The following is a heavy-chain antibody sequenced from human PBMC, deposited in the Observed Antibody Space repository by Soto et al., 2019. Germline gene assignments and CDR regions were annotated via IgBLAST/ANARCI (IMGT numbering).Heavy chain of an antibody. Sequence: EASVKVSCKASGYTFTSYYMHWVRQAPGQGLEWMGIINPSGGSTSYAQKFQGRVTMTRDTSTSTVYMELSSLRSEDTAVYYCARYLRDYYYYYGMDVWGQGTTVTVSS. CDR1: GYTFTSYY. CDR3: ARYLRDYYYYYGMDV. V-gene: IGHV1-46*01. J-gene: IGHJ6*02. CDR2: INPSGGST.